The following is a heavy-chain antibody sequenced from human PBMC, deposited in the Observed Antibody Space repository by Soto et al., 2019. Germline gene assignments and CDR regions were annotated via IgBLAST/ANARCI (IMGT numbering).Heavy chain of an antibody. CDR3: ARIKAGYDSSGYFSAFDI. CDR1: VFTFTTYA. Sequence: WGSLRISCAASVFTFTTYAMGWVGQAPGKGLDWVSVISRRGDTTYYADSVKGRFTISRDNSKNTLYLQMNSLRAEDRAVYYCARIKAGYDSSGYFSAFDIWGQGTMVTVSS. V-gene: IGHV3-23*01. J-gene: IGHJ3*02. D-gene: IGHD3-22*01. CDR2: ISRRGDTT.